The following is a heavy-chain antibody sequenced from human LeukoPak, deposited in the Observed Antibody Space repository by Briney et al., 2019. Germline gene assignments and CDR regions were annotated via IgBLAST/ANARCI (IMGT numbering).Heavy chain of an antibody. J-gene: IGHJ6*02. CDR1: GFTFSSYA. V-gene: IGHV3-30*09. CDR3: ARVDGGSSWYSTGYYYYYGMDV. Sequence: GGSLRLSCAVSGFTFSSYAMHWVRQAPGKGLEWVAVISYDGSNKYYADSVKGRFAISRDNSKNTLYLQMNSLRAEDTAVYYCARVDGGSSWYSTGYYYYYGMDVWGQGTTVTVSS. D-gene: IGHD6-13*01. CDR2: ISYDGSNK.